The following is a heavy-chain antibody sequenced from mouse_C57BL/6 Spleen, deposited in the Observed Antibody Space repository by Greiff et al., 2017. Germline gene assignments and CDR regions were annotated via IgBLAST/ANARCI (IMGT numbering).Heavy chain of an antibody. V-gene: IGHV1-69*01. CDR2: IDPSDRYT. Sequence: VKLQQPGAELVMPGASVKLSCKASGYNFTRYWMHWVKQRPGHGLEWIGEIDPSDRYTNYNQKFKGKTTLTVDKSSSTAYMQLSSLSSEASAVYYCARSEAYPYYFDYWGQVTTRTVSS. CDR1: GYNFTRYW. CDR3: ARSEAYPYYFDY. J-gene: IGHJ2*01.